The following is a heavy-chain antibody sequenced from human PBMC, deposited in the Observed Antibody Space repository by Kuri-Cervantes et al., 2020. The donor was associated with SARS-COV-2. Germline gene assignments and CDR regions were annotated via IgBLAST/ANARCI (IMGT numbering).Heavy chain of an antibody. Sequence: GGSLRLSCAASGFTFSSYWMHWVRQAPGKGLVWVSRINSDGSSTSYADSVKGRFTISRDNAKNTLYLQMNSLRGEDTAVYYCATVWGHVLRYFGPSPFDYWGQGTLVTVSS. CDR1: GFTFSSYW. CDR2: INSDGSST. J-gene: IGHJ4*02. V-gene: IGHV3-74*01. CDR3: ATVWGHVLRYFGPSPFDY. D-gene: IGHD4-17*01.